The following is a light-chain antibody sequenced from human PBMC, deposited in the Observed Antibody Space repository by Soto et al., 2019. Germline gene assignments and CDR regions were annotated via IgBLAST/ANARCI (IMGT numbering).Light chain of an antibody. CDR3: AAWDDSLNGVV. J-gene: IGLJ2*01. CDR1: SSDVGDYNY. CDR2: EVS. V-gene: IGLV2-14*01. Sequence: QSALTQPASVSGSPGQSITISCTGTSSDVGDYNYVSWYQQHPGKAPKLMIYEVSNRPSGVSNRFSGSKSGNTASLTISGLQAEDEADYYCAAWDDSLNGVVFGGGTKLTVL.